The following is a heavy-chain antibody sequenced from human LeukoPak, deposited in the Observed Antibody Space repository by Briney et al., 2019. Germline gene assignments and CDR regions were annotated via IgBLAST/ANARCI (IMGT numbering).Heavy chain of an antibody. J-gene: IGHJ4*02. CDR2: IGPTGTDR. CDR3: ATETIGRHYDY. V-gene: IGHV3-21*01. CDR1: GFAFSSCG. D-gene: IGHD1-14*01. Sequence: GGSLRLSXAASGFAFSSCGFNWVRQTPGKGLEWVSAIGPTGTDRYYADSVRGRFTISRDNAKNSMYLQMASLRDEDTAVYYCATETIGRHYDYWGQGTLLTVSS.